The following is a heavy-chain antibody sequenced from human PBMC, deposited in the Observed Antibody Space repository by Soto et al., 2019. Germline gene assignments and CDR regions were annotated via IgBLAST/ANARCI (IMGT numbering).Heavy chain of an antibody. J-gene: IGHJ5*02. CDR2: IWYDGSNK. CDR1: GFTFSSYG. Sequence: QVQLVESGGGVVQPGRSLRLSCAASGFTFSSYGMHWVRQAPGKGLEWVAVIWYDGSNKYYADSVKGRFTISRDNSKNTLYLQMSSLRPEDTAVYYCARARSIAGLQQVFAPWGQGTLVTVSS. D-gene: IGHD6-13*01. CDR3: ARARSIAGLQQVFAP. V-gene: IGHV3-33*01.